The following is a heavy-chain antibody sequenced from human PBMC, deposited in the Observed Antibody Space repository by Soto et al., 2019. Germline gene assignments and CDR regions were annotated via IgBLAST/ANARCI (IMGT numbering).Heavy chain of an antibody. CDR3: ARHQRNCSRTSCSSSYYYMDV. J-gene: IGHJ6*03. CDR1: GGSISSNSHY. D-gene: IGHD2-2*01. V-gene: IGHV4-39*01. CDR2: IYYSGST. Sequence: SETLSLTCTVSGGSISSNSHYWGWIRQPPGKGLEFIGTIYYSGSTYYNPSLKSRATISVDTSKNQFSRKLSSVTAADTAVYYCARHQRNCSRTSCSSSYYYMDVWGEGTTVTVSS.